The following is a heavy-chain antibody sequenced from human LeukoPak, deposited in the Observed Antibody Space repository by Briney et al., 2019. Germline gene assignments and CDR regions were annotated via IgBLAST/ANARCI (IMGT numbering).Heavy chain of an antibody. J-gene: IGHJ6*02. CDR1: GFTFSSYA. CDR3: AREGESMGTFEKRPGYYYGSGSYPTPPYGMDV. D-gene: IGHD3-10*01. CDR2: IYYSGST. V-gene: IGHV4-59*01. Sequence: PGGSLRLSCAASGFTFSSYAMSWIRQPPGKGLEWIGYIYYSGSTNYNPYLKSRVTISVDTSKNQFSLKLSSVTAADTAVYYCAREGESMGTFEKRPGYYYGSGSYPTPPYGMDVWGQGTTVTVPS.